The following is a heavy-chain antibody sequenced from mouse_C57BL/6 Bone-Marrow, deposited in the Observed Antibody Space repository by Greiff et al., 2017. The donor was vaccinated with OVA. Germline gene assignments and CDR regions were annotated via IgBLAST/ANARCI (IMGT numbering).Heavy chain of an antibody. CDR3: ARFAYYSNYYFDY. Sequence: QVQLQQSGAELARPGASVKMSCKASGYTFTSYTMHWVKQRPGQGLEWIGYINPSRGYTKYNQKFKDKATLTADKSSSTAYMQLSSLTSEDSAVYYCARFAYYSNYYFDYWGQGTTLTVSS. V-gene: IGHV1-4*01. CDR2: INPSRGYT. CDR1: GYTFTSYT. D-gene: IGHD2-5*01. J-gene: IGHJ2*01.